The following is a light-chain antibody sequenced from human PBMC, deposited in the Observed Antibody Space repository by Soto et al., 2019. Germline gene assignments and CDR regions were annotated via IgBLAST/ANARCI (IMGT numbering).Light chain of an antibody. J-gene: IGKJ1*01. CDR2: KSS. CDR3: QQYNSYSRT. CDR1: QSISSL. V-gene: IGKV1-5*03. Sequence: DIQMTQSPSTLSASVGDRVTITCRASQSISSLLAWYKQTPGKAPKLLIYKSSSLESGVPSRFSGSGSGTEFTLTISSLQPDDFATYYCQQYNSYSRTFGQGTKVEIK.